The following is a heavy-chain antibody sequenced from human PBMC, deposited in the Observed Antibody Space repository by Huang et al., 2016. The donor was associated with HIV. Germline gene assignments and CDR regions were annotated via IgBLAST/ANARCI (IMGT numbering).Heavy chain of an antibody. D-gene: IGHD2-15*01. V-gene: IGHV5-51*03. J-gene: IGHJ6*03. CDR1: GYKFSSYW. CDR2: IYPEDSNT. Sequence: EVQLVQSGTEVKKPGESLKISCKGSGYKFSSYWIGWVGQMPGKGLEWIGVIYPEDSNTRYSPSIQGQVTISADKSISTAYVQWSSLKVSDTGVYYCASRRAAPESYFIDVWGKGTTVIVSS. CDR3: ASRRAAPESYFIDV.